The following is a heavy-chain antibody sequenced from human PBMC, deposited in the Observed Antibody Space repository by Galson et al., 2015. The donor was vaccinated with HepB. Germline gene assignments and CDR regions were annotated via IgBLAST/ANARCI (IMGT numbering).Heavy chain of an antibody. Sequence: SVKVSCKASGYTFTSYNMHWVRQAPGQGLEWMGIINPSGGSTSYAQKFQGRVTMTRDTSTSTVYMELSSLRSEDTAVYYCARRSSRWPPDYWGQGTLVTVSS. D-gene: IGHD6-13*01. CDR1: GYTFTSYN. V-gene: IGHV1-46*01. J-gene: IGHJ4*02. CDR3: ARRSSRWPPDY. CDR2: INPSGGST.